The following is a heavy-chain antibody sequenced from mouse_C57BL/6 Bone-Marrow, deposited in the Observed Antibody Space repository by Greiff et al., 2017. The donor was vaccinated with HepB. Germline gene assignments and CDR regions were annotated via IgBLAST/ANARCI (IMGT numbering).Heavy chain of an antibody. Sequence: QVQLQQPGAELVKPGASVKISCQAFYTFSRRVHFAIRDTNYWMQWVKQRPGQGLEWIGAIYPGNGDTSYNQKFKGKATLTADKSSSTAYMQLSSLTSEDSAVYYCASYDGYSFDYWGQGTTLTVSS. V-gene: IGHV1-87*01. J-gene: IGHJ2*01. CDR1: YTFSRRVH. CDR3: SEDSAVYYCASYDGYSFDY. CDR2: GQGLEWIG. D-gene: IGHD2-3*01.